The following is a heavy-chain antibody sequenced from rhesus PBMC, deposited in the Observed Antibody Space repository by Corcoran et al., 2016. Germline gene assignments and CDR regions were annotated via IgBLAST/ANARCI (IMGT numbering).Heavy chain of an antibody. J-gene: IGHJ4*01. CDR1: GYSISSGYY. V-gene: IGHV4S14*01. Sequence: QVQLQESGPGLVKPSETLSLPCAVSGYSISSGYYWCWIRQPPGKGLEWIGHISSGGSNYLTPSLKRRVTLSVDTSKNQFSLKLSSVTAADTAVYYCARGWVQYLFDYWGQGVLVTVSS. CDR3: ARGWVQYLFDY. CDR2: ISSGGSN. D-gene: IGHD5-24*01.